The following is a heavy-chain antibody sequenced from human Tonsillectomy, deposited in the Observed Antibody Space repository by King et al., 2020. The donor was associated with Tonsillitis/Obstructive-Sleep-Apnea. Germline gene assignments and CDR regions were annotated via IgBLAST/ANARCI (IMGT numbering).Heavy chain of an antibody. D-gene: IGHD2-15*01. Sequence: VQLVQSGAEVKKPGASVKGSCKASGYTFTRNYIHGVRRAPGQGLEWRGIINPRDSNTTNAQKFQGRVTMTRDTSTSTVNMELSSLTSEDTAVYYCVRDDKDGRHFDYWGQGSLVTVSS. V-gene: IGHV1-46*01. CDR3: VRDDKDGRHFDY. J-gene: IGHJ4*02. CDR1: GYTFTRNY. CDR2: INPRDSNT.